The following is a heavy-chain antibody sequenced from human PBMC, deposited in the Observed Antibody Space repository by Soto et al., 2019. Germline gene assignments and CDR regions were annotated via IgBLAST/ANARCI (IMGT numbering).Heavy chain of an antibody. V-gene: IGHV4-31*03. CDR2: IYYSGST. CDR3: ARGYCTNGVCSDDAFDI. Sequence: QVQLQESGPGLVKPSQTLSLTCTVSGSSISSCGYYWSWIRQHPGKGLEWLGYIYYSGSTYYNPSLMSRVTISVDTFQDQFSLKLSSVTAADTAVYYCARGYCTNGVCSDDAFDIWGQGTMVTVSS. J-gene: IGHJ3*02. D-gene: IGHD2-8*01. CDR1: GSSISSCGYY.